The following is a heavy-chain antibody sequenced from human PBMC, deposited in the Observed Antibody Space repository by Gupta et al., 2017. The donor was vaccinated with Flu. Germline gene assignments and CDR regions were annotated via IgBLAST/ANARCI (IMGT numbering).Heavy chain of an antibody. Sequence: QVQLQESGPGLVKPSETLSLTCTASGGSISSYYWSWIRQPPGKGLEWIGYIYYSGSTNYNPSLKSRVTISVDTSKNQFSLKLSSVTAADTAVYYCARSERWFDPWGQGTLVTVSS. CDR3: ARSERWFDP. V-gene: IGHV4-59*08. CDR2: IYYSGST. CDR1: GGSISSYY. J-gene: IGHJ5*02.